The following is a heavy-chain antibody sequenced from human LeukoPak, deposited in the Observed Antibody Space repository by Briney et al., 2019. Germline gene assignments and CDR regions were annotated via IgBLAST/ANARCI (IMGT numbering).Heavy chain of an antibody. D-gene: IGHD3-10*01. J-gene: IGHJ4*02. V-gene: IGHV1-24*01. Sequence: GAAVKVSCKISGYSLTEVSLHWVRQAPGKGLEWMGGFDREDGETIYAQKFQGRVTMTEDTSRDTAYMEVSSLRSEDTAVYYCATDRLITTAWGKEDYWGQGTLVTVSS. CDR2: FDREDGET. CDR1: GYSLTEVS. CDR3: ATDRLITTAWGKEDY.